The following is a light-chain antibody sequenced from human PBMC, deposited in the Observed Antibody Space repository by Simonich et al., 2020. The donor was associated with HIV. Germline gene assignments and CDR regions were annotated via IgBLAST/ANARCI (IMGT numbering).Light chain of an antibody. CDR3: SSYAGINNWV. V-gene: IGLV2-8*01. Sequence: QSALTQPRSVSGSPGQSITISCTGTSSDVGGYNYVSWYQQHPGKAPQLMIYEVTKRPSGVPDRFSGSKSGNTASLTFSGLQAEDEADYYCSSYAGINNWVFGGGTKLTVL. J-gene: IGLJ3*02. CDR1: SSDVGGYNY. CDR2: EVT.